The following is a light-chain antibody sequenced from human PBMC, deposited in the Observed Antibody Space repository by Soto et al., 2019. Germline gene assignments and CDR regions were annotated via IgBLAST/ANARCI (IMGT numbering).Light chain of an antibody. Sequence: QSALTQPASGSGSPGQSITISCTGTSSDVWSYNLVSWYQQHPGKAPKLMIYEVSKRPSGVSNRFSGSKSGNTASLTISGLQAEDEADYYCCSYAGSSTFLYVFGTGTKVTVL. CDR1: SSDVWSYNL. CDR2: EVS. V-gene: IGLV2-23*02. CDR3: CSYAGSSTFLYV. J-gene: IGLJ1*01.